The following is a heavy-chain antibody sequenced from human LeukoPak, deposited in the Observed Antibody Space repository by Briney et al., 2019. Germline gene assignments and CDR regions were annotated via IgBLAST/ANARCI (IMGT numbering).Heavy chain of an antibody. CDR3: ARDRRYFARYYFDY. J-gene: IGHJ4*02. CDR2: INHSGST. Sequence: SETLSLTCAVYGGSFSGYYWSWIRQPPGKGLEWIGEINHSGSTNYNPSLKSRVTISVDTSKNQFSLKLSSVTAADTAVYYCARDRRYFARYYFDYWGQGTLVTVSS. V-gene: IGHV4-34*01. CDR1: GGSFSGYY. D-gene: IGHD3-9*01.